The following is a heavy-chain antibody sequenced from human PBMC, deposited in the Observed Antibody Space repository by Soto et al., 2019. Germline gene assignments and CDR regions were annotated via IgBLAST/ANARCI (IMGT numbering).Heavy chain of an antibody. Sequence: EVQLLESGGGLVQPGESLRLSCAASGFTFSSYAMSWVRQAPGKGLEWVSAISGSGGSTYYADSVKGRFTISRDNTKNTLDLQINSLRAEDTAVYYCAKVLKPGIAEAGTLFEYYFDYWGQGTMVTVSS. CDR1: GFTFSSYA. D-gene: IGHD6-13*01. J-gene: IGHJ4*02. CDR3: AKVLKPGIAEAGTLFEYYFDY. CDR2: ISGSGGST. V-gene: IGHV3-23*01.